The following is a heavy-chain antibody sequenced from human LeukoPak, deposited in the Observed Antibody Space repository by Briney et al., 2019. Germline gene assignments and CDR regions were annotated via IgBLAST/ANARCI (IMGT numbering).Heavy chain of an antibody. J-gene: IGHJ4*02. Sequence: PGGSLRLSCAASGFTFSSYGMHWVRQAPGKGLEWVAVISYDGSNKYYADSVKGRFTISRDNSKNTLYLQMNSLRAEDTAVYYCASYYYGSRRPFDYWGQGTLVTVSS. V-gene: IGHV3-30*03. D-gene: IGHD3-10*01. CDR3: ASYYYGSRRPFDY. CDR1: GFTFSSYG. CDR2: ISYDGSNK.